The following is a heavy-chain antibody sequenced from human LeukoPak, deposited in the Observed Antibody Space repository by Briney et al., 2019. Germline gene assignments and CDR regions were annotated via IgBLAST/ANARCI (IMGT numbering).Heavy chain of an antibody. J-gene: IGHJ3*02. D-gene: IGHD3-22*01. CDR1: GGSISSYY. Sequence: KSSETLSLTCTVSGGSISSYYWSWIRQPPGKGLEWIGYIYYSGSTNYNPSLKSRVTISVDTSKNQFSLKLSSVTAADTAVYYCARANYDSSGYPEAFDIWGQGTMVTVSS. CDR3: ARANYDSSGYPEAFDI. V-gene: IGHV4-59*01. CDR2: IYYSGST.